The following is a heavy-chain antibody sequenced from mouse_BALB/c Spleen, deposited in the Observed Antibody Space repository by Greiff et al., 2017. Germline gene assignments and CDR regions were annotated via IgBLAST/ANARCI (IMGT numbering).Heavy chain of an antibody. CDR1: GYSITSGYY. D-gene: IGHD2-14*01. CDR3: ARVSYYRYDDAMDY. V-gene: IGHV3-6*02. CDR2: ISYDGSN. J-gene: IGHJ4*01. Sequence: DVQLVESGPGLVKPSQSLSLTCSVTGYSITSGYYWNWIRQFPGNKLEWMGYISYDGSNNYNPSLKNRISITRDTSKNQFFLKLNSVTTEDTATYYCARVSYYRYDDAMDYWGQGTSVTVSS.